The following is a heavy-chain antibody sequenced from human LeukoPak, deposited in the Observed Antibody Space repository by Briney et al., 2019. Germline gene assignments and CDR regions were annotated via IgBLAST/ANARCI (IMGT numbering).Heavy chain of an antibody. J-gene: IGHJ2*01. D-gene: IGHD3-3*01. CDR2: IYADYST. CDR3: ATPPSTIFGVDRSLDYWYFDL. Sequence: GGSLRLSCAASGFIVSNKYMNWVRQAPGKGLEWVSIIYADYSTYYADSVKGRFTISRDNSKNTIYLQMNSLRAEDTAVYYCATPPSTIFGVDRSLDYWYFDLWGRGTPVTASS. V-gene: IGHV3-66*01. CDR1: GFIVSNKY.